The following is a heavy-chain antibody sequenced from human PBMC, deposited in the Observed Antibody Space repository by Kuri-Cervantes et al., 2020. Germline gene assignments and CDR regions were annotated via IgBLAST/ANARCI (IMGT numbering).Heavy chain of an antibody. CDR2: ISAYNGNT. CDR1: GYTFTSYG. CDR3: ARGSGRNYDILTGYYSLSWDLDY. J-gene: IGHJ4*02. D-gene: IGHD3-9*01. V-gene: IGHV1-18*01. Sequence: ASVKVSCKASGYTFTSYGISWVRQAPGQGLEWMGWISAYNGNTNYAQKLQGRVTMTTDTSTSTAYMELSSLRSEDTAVYYCARGSGRNYDILTGYYSLSWDLDYWGQGTLVTVSS.